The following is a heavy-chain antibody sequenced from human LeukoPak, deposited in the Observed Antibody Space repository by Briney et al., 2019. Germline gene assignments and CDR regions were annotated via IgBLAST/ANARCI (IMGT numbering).Heavy chain of an antibody. CDR2: ISVSGGST. J-gene: IGHJ4*02. Sequence: PGGSLRLSCVASGFTFSSYAMSWVRQAPGKGLEWVSGISVSGGSTYYADSVKGRFTISRDNSKNTLYLQMNSLRAEDTAVYYCAKVPGRHCSSTSCPIVDYWGQGTLVTVSS. CDR1: GFTFSSYA. V-gene: IGHV3-23*01. CDR3: AKVPGRHCSSTSCPIVDY. D-gene: IGHD2-2*01.